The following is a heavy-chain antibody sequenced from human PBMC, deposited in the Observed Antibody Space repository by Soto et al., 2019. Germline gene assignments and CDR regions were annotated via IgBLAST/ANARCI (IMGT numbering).Heavy chain of an antibody. CDR3: AKVASGWSRGYFDY. CDR1: GFSFSSYA. V-gene: IGHV3-23*01. Sequence: EVQMLESGGGLAQPGGSLRLSCAASGFSFSSYAMSWVRQAPGKGLEWVSGISGAGSGTYYADSVKGRFTISRDNSKNTLYLQMNRLRAEDMAVYYCAKVASGWSRGYFDYWGQGTLVSV. J-gene: IGHJ4*02. CDR2: ISGAGSGT. D-gene: IGHD6-19*01.